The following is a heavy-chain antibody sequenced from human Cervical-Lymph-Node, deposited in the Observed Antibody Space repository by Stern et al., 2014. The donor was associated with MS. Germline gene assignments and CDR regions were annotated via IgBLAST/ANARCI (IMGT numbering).Heavy chain of an antibody. CDR3: ARDRTGDYGLEV. Sequence: EMQLVESGGGLVQPGGSLRLSCAASGFTFSTYDIHWVRQATGKGLEWVSAISTAGDTYYPGSVKGRFTISRENAKNSVYLQMNSLRAGDTAVYYCARDRTGDYGLEVWGQGTTVTVSS. J-gene: IGHJ6*02. CDR1: GFTFSTYD. CDR2: ISTAGDT. V-gene: IGHV3-13*01. D-gene: IGHD1-1*01.